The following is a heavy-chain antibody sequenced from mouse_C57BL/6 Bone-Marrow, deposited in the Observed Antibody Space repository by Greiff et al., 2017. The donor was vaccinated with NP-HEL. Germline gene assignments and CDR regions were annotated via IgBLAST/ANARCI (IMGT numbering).Heavy chain of an antibody. V-gene: IGHV8-12*01. CDR1: GFSLSTSGMG. CDR2: IYWDDDK. J-gene: IGHJ4*01. Sequence: QVTLKESGPGILQSSQTLSLTCSFSGFSLSTSGMGVSWIRQPSGKGLEWLAHIYWDDDKRYNPSLKSRLTISKDTSRNQVFRKITSVDTADTATYYCAVSGARSEDYYAMDYWGQGTSVTVAS. CDR3: AVSGARSEDYYAMDY. D-gene: IGHD3-1*01.